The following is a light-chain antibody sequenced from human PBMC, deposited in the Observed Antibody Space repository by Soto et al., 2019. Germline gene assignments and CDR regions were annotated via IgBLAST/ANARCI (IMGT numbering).Light chain of an antibody. J-gene: IGLJ2*01. V-gene: IGLV2-14*01. CDR1: SSDVGGYNY. CDR3: SSYRSSSYRSSSTLVV. CDR2: DVT. Sequence: QSVLTQPASVSGSPGQSITISCTGTSSDVGGYNYVSWYQQHPGKAPKLMIYDVTNRPSGVSNRFSGSKSGNTASLTISGLQAEDEADYYCSSYRSSSYRSSSTLVVFGGGTKLTVL.